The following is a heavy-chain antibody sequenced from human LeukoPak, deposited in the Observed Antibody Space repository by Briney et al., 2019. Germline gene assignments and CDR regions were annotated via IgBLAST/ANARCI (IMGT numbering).Heavy chain of an antibody. CDR1: GFTVSSNY. J-gene: IGHJ1*01. D-gene: IGHD6-13*01. Sequence: PGGSLRLSCAASGFTVSSNYMGWVRQAPGKGLEWVSVLYATDEAHYADSVKGRFTISRDNSRNTLYLQMNNLRAEDTAVYYCSPVAAAGEFHHLGQGTLVSVSS. V-gene: IGHV3-66*01. CDR2: LYATDEA. CDR3: SPVAAAGEFHH.